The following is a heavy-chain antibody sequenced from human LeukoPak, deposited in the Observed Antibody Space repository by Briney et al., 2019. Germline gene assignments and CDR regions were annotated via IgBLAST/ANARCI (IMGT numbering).Heavy chain of an antibody. CDR1: GGTFSSYA. V-gene: IGHV1-69*13. CDR2: IIPIFGTA. J-gene: IGHJ4*02. Sequence: ASVKVSCKASGGTFSSYAISWVRQAPGQGLEWMGGIIPIFGTANYAQKFQGRVTITADESTSTAYMELSSLRSEDTVVYYCASRLDTAMVSYYFDYWGQGTLVTVSS. CDR3: ASRLDTAMVSYYFDY. D-gene: IGHD5-18*01.